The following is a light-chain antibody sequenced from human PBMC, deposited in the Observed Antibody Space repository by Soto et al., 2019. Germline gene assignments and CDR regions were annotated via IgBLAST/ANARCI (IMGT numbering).Light chain of an antibody. CDR2: EVS. CDR1: SSDVGGYNY. V-gene: IGLV2-14*01. Sequence: QSALTQPASVSGSPGQSITISCTGTSSDVGGYNYVSWYQQHPGKAPKLMIYEVSNRPSGVSNRFCGSKSGNTASLTISGLQAEDEADYYCSSYTSSSTLDVSGTGTKLTVL. J-gene: IGLJ1*01. CDR3: SSYTSSSTLDV.